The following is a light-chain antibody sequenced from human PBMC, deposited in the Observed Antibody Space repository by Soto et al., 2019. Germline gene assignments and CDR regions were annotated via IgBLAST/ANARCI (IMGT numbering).Light chain of an antibody. Sequence: FSLSASVGDRVAIACRASQSISRYLNWYQQQPGKAPKLLIYAASSLQSGVPSRFSGSGSGTDVTLTVSSLQAEDFARYYGHQCYSSPCTFGGGTKVDIK. CDR3: HQCYSSPCT. CDR2: AAS. CDR1: QSISRY. V-gene: IGKV1-39*01. J-gene: IGKJ4*01.